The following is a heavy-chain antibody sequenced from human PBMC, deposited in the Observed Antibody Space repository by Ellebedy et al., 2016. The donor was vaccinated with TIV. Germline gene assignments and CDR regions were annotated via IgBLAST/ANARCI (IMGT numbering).Heavy chain of an antibody. CDR1: GFTFSSYW. V-gene: IGHV3-23*01. CDR3: ATGVTVDY. CDR2: ISGSGGST. Sequence: GESLKISXAASGFTFSSYWMHWVRQAPGKGLEWVSAISGSGGSTYYADSVKGRFTISRDNSKNTLYLQMNSLRAEDTAVYYCATGVTVDYWGQGTLVTVSS. D-gene: IGHD5-18*01. J-gene: IGHJ4*02.